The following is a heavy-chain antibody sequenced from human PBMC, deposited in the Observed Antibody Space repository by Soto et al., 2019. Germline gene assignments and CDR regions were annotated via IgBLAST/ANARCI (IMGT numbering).Heavy chain of an antibody. J-gene: IGHJ4*02. CDR2: ISGSAGGT. Sequence: GGSLRLSCAASGFTFSSYAMSWVRQAPGKGLEWVSAISGSAGGTYYADSVKGRFTISRDNSKNTLYLQMNSLRAEDTAVYYCAKPRYYYDSSDYDPGDYWGQGTLVTVSS. CDR3: AKPRYYYDSSDYDPGDY. CDR1: GFTFSSYA. V-gene: IGHV3-23*01. D-gene: IGHD3-22*01.